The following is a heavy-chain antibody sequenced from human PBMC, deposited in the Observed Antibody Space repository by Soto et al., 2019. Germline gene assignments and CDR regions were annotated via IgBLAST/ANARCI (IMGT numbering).Heavy chain of an antibody. CDR2: IYHSGST. CDR1: GYSISSGYY. CDR3: ARVYYDSSGYYYVDAFDL. Sequence: SETLSLTCAVSGYSISSGYYWGWIRQPPGKGLEWIGSIYHSGSTYYNPSLKSRVTISVDTSKNQFSLKLSSVTAADTAVYYCARVYYDSSGYYYVDAFDLWGQGTMVTVSS. J-gene: IGHJ3*01. D-gene: IGHD3-22*01. V-gene: IGHV4-38-2*01.